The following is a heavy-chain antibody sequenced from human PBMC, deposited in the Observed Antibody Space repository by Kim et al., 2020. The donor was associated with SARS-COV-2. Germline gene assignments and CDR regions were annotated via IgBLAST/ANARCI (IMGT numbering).Heavy chain of an antibody. V-gene: IGHV4-4*02. CDR3: ARGVGIAAAGDLGTRRDYYYYGMDV. D-gene: IGHD6-13*01. J-gene: IGHJ6*02. CDR2: IYHSGST. Sequence: SETLSLTCAVSGGSISSSNWWSWVRQPPGKGLEWIGEIYHSGSTNYNPSLKSRVTISVDKSKNQFSLKLSSVTAADTAVYYCARGVGIAAAGDLGTRRDYYYYGMDVWGQGTTVTVSS. CDR1: GGSISSSNW.